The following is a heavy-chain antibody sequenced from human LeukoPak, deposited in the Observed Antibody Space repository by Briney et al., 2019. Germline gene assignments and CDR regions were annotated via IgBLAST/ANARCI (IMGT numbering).Heavy chain of an antibody. CDR2: ITSSSSII. Sequence: GGSLRLSCAASGFTFSDYSMNWVRQAPGKGLEWISYITSSSSIIYYADSVKGRFTISRDNAKNSVYLQMNSLRAEDTGIYYCAREGSGYAYWGQGTLVTVSS. V-gene: IGHV3-48*01. J-gene: IGHJ4*02. CDR1: GFTFSDYS. CDR3: AREGSGYAY. D-gene: IGHD3-22*01.